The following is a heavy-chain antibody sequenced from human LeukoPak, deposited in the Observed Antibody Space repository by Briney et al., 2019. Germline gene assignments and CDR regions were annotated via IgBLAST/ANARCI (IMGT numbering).Heavy chain of an antibody. D-gene: IGHD4-17*01. V-gene: IGHV3-74*01. Sequence: GGSLRLSCAASGFTFSSYWMHWVRQAPGKGLVWVSRINSDGSSTSYADSVKGRFTISRDNAKNTLYLQMNSLRAEDTAVYYCAKGADTVHYVFFDSWGQGTLVTVSS. CDR3: AKGADTVHYVFFDS. J-gene: IGHJ4*02. CDR2: INSDGSST. CDR1: GFTFSSYW.